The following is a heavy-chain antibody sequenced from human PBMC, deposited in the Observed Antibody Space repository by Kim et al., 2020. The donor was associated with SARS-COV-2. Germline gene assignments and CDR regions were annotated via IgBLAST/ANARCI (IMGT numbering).Heavy chain of an antibody. D-gene: IGHD7-27*01. CDR1: GYTFTSYG. V-gene: IGHV1-18*01. CDR3: ARAGSLGPINYYYYYYMDV. J-gene: IGHJ6*03. CDR2: ISAYNGNT. Sequence: ASVKVSCKASGYTFTSYGISWVRQAPGQGLEWMGWISAYNGNTNYAQKLQGRVTMTTDTSTSTAYMELRSLRSDDTAVYYCARAGSLGPINYYYYYYMDVWGKGTTVTVSS.